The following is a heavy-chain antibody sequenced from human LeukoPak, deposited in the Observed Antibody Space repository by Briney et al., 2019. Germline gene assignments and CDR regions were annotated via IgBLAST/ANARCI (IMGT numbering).Heavy chain of an antibody. D-gene: IGHD6-13*01. CDR2: ISYSGSS. J-gene: IGHJ6*02. V-gene: IGHV4-30-4*01. Sequence: SQTLSLTCTVSGGSISSGDSYWSWIRQPPGKGLEWIGYISYSGSSYYKPSLKSRVFILVDTSKNQLSLTLTSVTAAHTALYYCARDKWVRAGNSWLYYGMDVWGQGTTVTVSS. CDR1: GGSISSGDSY. CDR3: ARDKWVRAGNSWLYYGMDV.